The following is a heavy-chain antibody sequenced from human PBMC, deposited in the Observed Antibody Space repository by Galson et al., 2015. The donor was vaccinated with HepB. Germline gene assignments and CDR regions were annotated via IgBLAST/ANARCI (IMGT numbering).Heavy chain of an antibody. Sequence: SLRLSCAASGFTFSTYAGFWVRQAPGKGLDWVSGISGSGAGTYYADSVKGRFTISRDNSKNMIYLQMNSLRVEDTAVYYCAKEYSGFHGASYVYDGIDIGGRGTTVSVSS. CDR3: AKEYSGFHGASYVYDGIDI. J-gene: IGHJ6*02. CDR2: ISGSGAGT. CDR1: GFTFSTYA. D-gene: IGHD6-19*01. V-gene: IGHV3-23*01.